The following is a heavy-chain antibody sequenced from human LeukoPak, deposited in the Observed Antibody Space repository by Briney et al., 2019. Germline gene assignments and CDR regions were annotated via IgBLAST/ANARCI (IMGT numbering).Heavy chain of an antibody. J-gene: IGHJ6*03. V-gene: IGHV1-8*01. CDR1: GYTFTSYD. CDR2: MNPNSGNT. CDR3: ARTGQQGIAARLLYYYYYMDV. D-gene: IGHD6-6*01. Sequence: ASVKVSCKASGYTFTSYDINWVRQATGQGLEWMGWMNPNSGNTGYAQKFQGRVTMTRNTSIGTAYMELSSLRSEDTAVYYCARTGQQGIAARLLYYYYYMDVWGKGTTVTVSS.